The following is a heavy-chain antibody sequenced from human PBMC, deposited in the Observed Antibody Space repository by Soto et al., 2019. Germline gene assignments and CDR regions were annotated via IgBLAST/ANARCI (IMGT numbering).Heavy chain of an antibody. CDR3: AKEGGVSGWYWEGDY. J-gene: IGHJ4*02. CDR1: GFTFSSFP. Sequence: GGSLRLSCAASGFTFSSFPMHWVRKAPGKGLERVALISYDGSNKYYTDSVKGRFTISRDNSKNTLYLQMNSLRAEDTALYYCAKEGGVSGWYWEGDYWGQGTPVTVSS. D-gene: IGHD6-19*01. V-gene: IGHV3-30-3*01. CDR2: ISYDGSNK.